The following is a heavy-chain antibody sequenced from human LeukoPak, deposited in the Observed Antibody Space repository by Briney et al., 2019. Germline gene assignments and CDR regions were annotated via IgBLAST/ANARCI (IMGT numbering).Heavy chain of an antibody. V-gene: IGHV1-8*01. CDR2: MNPNSGNT. J-gene: IGHJ3*02. CDR1: GYTFTSYD. CDR3: ARDRSITMVREVTPDAFDI. Sequence: ASVKVSCKASGYTFTSYDINWVRQATGQGLEWMGWMNPNSGNTGYAQKFQGRVTMTRNTSISTAYMELSSLRSEDTAVYYCARDRSITMVREVTPDAFDIWGQGTMVTVSS. D-gene: IGHD3-10*01.